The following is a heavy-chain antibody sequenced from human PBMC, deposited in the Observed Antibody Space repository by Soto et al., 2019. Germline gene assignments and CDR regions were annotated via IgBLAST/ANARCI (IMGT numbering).Heavy chain of an antibody. D-gene: IGHD4-17*01. CDR2: TYYRSKWYN. Sequence: QVQLQQSGPGLVKPSQTLSLTCAISGDSVSSNSAAWNWIRQSPSRGLEWLGRTYYRSKWYNDYAVSVKSRITINPDTSKNQFSLQLNSVTPEDTAVYYCARASRFYGDYVDYYYYGMDVWGQGTTVTVSS. V-gene: IGHV6-1*01. CDR1: GDSVSSNSAA. CDR3: ARASRFYGDYVDYYYYGMDV. J-gene: IGHJ6*02.